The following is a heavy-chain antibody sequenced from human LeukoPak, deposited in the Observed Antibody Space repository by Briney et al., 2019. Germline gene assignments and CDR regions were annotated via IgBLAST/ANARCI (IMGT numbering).Heavy chain of an antibody. CDR2: INPSGGST. CDR3: ARAGSITLIHWAFDI. V-gene: IGHV1-46*01. D-gene: IGHD1-20*01. Sequence: ASVKVSCNASGNTFTNYYVHWVRQAPGQGLEWMGIINPSGGSTTYAQKFQGRVTMTRDTSASTVYMELSSLRSADTAIYYCARAGSITLIHWAFDIWGQGTVVTVSS. CDR1: GNTFTNYY. J-gene: IGHJ3*02.